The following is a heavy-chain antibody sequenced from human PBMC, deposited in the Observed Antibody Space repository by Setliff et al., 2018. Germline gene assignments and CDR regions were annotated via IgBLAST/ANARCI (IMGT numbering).Heavy chain of an antibody. CDR1: GGSISSYY. V-gene: IGHV4-59*01. Sequence: SETLSLTCTVSGGSISSYYWSWIRQPPGKGLEWIGYIYYSGSTNYNPSLKSRVTISVDTSKNQFSLKLSSVTAADTAVYYCARVVLYHNWFDPWGQGTLVTVSS. J-gene: IGHJ5*02. CDR3: ARVVLYHNWFDP. CDR2: IYYSGST.